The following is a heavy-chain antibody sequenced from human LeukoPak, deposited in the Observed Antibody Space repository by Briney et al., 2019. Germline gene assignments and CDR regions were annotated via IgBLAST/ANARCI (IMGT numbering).Heavy chain of an antibody. CDR1: GFTFSSYV. J-gene: IGHJ4*02. CDR2: ISYDGSKK. Sequence: RGCLRLSRAASGFTFSSYVMHWVRQAPGKRLEWVAVISYDGSKKYYADSVKGRFTISRDNSKNTLYLQMNSLRAEDTAVYYCAKDYYDSSGYPDCWGEGTLVTVSS. D-gene: IGHD3-22*01. V-gene: IGHV3-30*18. CDR3: AKDYYDSSGYPDC.